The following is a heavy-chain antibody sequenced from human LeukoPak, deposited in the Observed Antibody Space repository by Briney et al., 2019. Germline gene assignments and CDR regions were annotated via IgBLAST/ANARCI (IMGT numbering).Heavy chain of an antibody. CDR1: GFTFSNYN. CDR3: ARDYGSHGEYFDY. Sequence: PGGSLRLSCAASGFTFSNYNINWVRQAPGKGLEWISYISSGSSTIYYADSVKGRFTISRENAKNSHYLQMNSLRDDDTAVYYCARDYGSHGEYFDYWGQGTLVTVSS. V-gene: IGHV3-48*02. CDR2: ISSGSSTI. D-gene: IGHD3-10*01. J-gene: IGHJ4*02.